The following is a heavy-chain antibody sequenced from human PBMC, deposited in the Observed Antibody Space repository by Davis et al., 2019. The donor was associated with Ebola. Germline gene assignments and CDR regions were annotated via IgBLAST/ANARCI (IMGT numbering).Heavy chain of an antibody. Sequence: SETLSLTCTVSGGSVSSGNHYWNWIRQAPGKGLEWIGYVYDSGSTNFNPTNYNPSLKSRVTISVDTSRNQFSLKLSSVTAADTAVYFCARHSGALDCWGQGMLVTVSS. D-gene: IGHD2-15*01. V-gene: IGHV4-61*01. CDR1: GGSVSSGNHY. CDR2: VYDSGSTNFNPT. CDR3: ARHSGALDC. J-gene: IGHJ4*02.